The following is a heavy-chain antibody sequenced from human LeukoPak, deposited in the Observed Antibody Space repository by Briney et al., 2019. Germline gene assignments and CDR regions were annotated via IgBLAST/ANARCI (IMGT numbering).Heavy chain of an antibody. Sequence: PSETLSLTCTVSGGSISSGGYYWSWIRQHPGKGLEWIGYIYDSGSTYYNPSLKSRVTISVDTSKNQFSLKLSSVTAADTAVYYCARGYYYGSGSYYTNYYYYGMDVWGQGTAVTVSS. D-gene: IGHD3-10*01. CDR2: IYDSGST. J-gene: IGHJ6*02. CDR1: GGSISSGGYY. V-gene: IGHV4-31*03. CDR3: ARGYYYGSGSYYTNYYYYGMDV.